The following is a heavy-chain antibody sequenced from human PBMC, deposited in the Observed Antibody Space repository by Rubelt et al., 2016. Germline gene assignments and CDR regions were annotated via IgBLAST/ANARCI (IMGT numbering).Heavy chain of an antibody. Sequence: QVQLQQWGAGLLKPSETLSLTCAVYGGSFSGYYWSWLRQPPGKGLEWIGEINHSGSTNYNPSLKSRVTIAVDTSKNQFSRKLSSVTAADTAVHYWARRRRYSGSSYWYFDLWGRGTLVTVSS. CDR2: INHSGST. CDR1: GGSFSGYY. CDR3: ARRRRYSGSSYWYFDL. V-gene: IGHV4-34*01. D-gene: IGHD1-26*01. J-gene: IGHJ2*01.